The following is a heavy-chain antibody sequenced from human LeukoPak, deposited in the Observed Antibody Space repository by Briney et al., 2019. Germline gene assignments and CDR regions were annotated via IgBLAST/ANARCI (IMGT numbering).Heavy chain of an antibody. V-gene: IGHV3-30*04. CDR3: ARDRTEWLQTYYFDY. CDR1: GFTFSSYA. CDR2: ISYDGSNK. D-gene: IGHD5-24*01. Sequence: GGSLRLSCAASGFTFSSYAMHWVRQAPGKGLEWVAVISYDGSNKYYADSVKGRFTISRDNSKNTLYLQMNSLRAEDTAVYYCARDRTEWLQTYYFDYWGQGTLVTVSS. J-gene: IGHJ4*02.